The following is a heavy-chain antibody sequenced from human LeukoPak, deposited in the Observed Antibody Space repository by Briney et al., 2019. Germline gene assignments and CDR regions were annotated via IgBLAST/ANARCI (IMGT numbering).Heavy chain of an antibody. CDR3: AREPATTGSSFDY. CDR1: GFAFSSYS. Sequence: GGSLRLSCAASGFAFSSYSMSWIRQAPGKGLEWVSYISSSGSTIYYADSVKGRFTISRDNAKNSLYLQMNSLRAEDTAVYYCAREPATTGSSFDYWGQGTLVTVSS. D-gene: IGHD1-1*01. CDR2: ISSSGSTI. J-gene: IGHJ4*02. V-gene: IGHV3-48*04.